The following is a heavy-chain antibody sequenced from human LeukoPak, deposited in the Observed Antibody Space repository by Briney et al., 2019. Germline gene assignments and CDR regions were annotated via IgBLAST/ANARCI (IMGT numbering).Heavy chain of an antibody. CDR1: GGSFSGYY. D-gene: IGHD4-23*01. Sequence: SETLSLTCAVYGGSFSGYYWSWIRQPPGKGLEWIGEINHSGSTNYNPSLKSRVTISVDTSKNQFSLKLSSVTAADTVVYYCARGGTVAYWYFDLWGRGTLVTVSS. CDR2: INHSGST. CDR3: ARGGTVAYWYFDL. J-gene: IGHJ2*01. V-gene: IGHV4-34*01.